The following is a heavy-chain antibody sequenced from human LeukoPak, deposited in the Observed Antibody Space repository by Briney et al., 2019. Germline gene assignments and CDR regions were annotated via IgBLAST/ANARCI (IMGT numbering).Heavy chain of an antibody. CDR3: AREATYYDILTGVHFDY. CDR1: GYTFTSYY. V-gene: IGHV1-46*01. J-gene: IGHJ4*02. Sequence: ASVKVSCKASGYTFTSYYMHWVRQAPGQGLEWMGIINPSGGSTSYAQKFQGRVTMTRDMSTSTVYMELSSLRSEDTAVYYCAREATYYDILTGVHFDYWGQGTLVTVSS. CDR2: INPSGGST. D-gene: IGHD3-9*01.